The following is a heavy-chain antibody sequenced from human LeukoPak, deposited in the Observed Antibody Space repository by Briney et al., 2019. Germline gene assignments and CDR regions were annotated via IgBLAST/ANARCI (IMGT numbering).Heavy chain of an antibody. J-gene: IGHJ4*02. V-gene: IGHV3-74*01. CDR2: INGYGSST. CDR1: GFTFISYW. CDR3: ARKLLDY. Sequence: GGSLRLSCAASGFTFISYWMHWVRQAPGKGLVWVSRINGYGSSTDFADSVKGRFTISRDNAKNTLYLQMNSLRAEDTAVYYCARKLLDYWGQGTLVTVSS.